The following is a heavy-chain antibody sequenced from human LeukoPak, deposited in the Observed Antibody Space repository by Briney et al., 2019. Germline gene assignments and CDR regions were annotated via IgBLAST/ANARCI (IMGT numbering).Heavy chain of an antibody. CDR1: GGSISSRSYF. V-gene: IGHV4-39*07. D-gene: IGHD3-10*01. J-gene: IGHJ5*02. CDR2: IYYKGNT. CDR3: ARVGTNLTKMVRGVRWFDP. Sequence: PSETLSLTCTVSGGSISSRSYFWGWIRQPPGKGLEWIGSIYYKGNTYFNPSLKSRVTISVDTSKNQFSLKLSSVTAADTAVYYCARVGTNLTKMVRGVRWFDPWGQGTLVTVSS.